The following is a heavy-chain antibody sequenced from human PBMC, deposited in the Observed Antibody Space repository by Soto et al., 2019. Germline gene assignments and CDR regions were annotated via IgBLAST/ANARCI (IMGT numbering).Heavy chain of an antibody. CDR1: GFTFSSYA. CDR2: ISGSGGTT. CDR3: ARDLLSCRGGSCYSGSDY. Sequence: EVQLLESGGGLVQPGGSLRLSCAASGFTFSSYAMSWVRQAPGKGLEWVSFISGSGGTTLYADSVKGRFTISRDNSKNTLYLQMNSLRAEDAAVYYCARDLLSCRGGSCYSGSDYWGQGMLVTVSS. D-gene: IGHD2-15*01. J-gene: IGHJ4*02. V-gene: IGHV3-23*01.